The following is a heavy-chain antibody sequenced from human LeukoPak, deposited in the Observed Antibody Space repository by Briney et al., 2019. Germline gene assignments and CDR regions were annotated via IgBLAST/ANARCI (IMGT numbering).Heavy chain of an antibody. CDR1: GFTSSSYW. Sequence: GGSLRLSCAASGFTSSSYWMSWVRQAPGKGLEWVANIKKDGSEKYYVDSVKGRFTISRDNAKNSLYLQMNSLRAEDTAVYFCARERKESTRGGMDVWGQGTTVTVSS. CDR2: IKKDGSEK. CDR3: ARERKESTRGGMDV. V-gene: IGHV3-7*03. J-gene: IGHJ6*02.